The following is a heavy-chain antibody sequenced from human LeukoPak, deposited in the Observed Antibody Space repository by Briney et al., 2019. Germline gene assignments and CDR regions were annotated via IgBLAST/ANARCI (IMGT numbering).Heavy chain of an antibody. V-gene: IGHV4-59*08. D-gene: IGHD2-15*01. CDR1: GGSISSYY. CDR2: IYYSGST. CDR3: ASSVLRGDAFDI. Sequence: SETLSLACTVSGGSISSYYWSWIRQPPGKGLEWIGYIYYSGSTNYNPSLKSRVTISVDTSKNQFSLKLSSVTAADTAVYYCASSVLRGDAFDIWGQGTMVTVSS. J-gene: IGHJ3*02.